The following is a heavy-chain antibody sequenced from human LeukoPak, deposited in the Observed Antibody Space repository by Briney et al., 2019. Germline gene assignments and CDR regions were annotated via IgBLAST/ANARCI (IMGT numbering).Heavy chain of an antibody. J-gene: IGHJ4*02. CDR1: GFTFSNYW. CDR2: IKQDGSEK. CDR3: AREPFNNYPVDY. Sequence: GGSLRLSCAASGFTFSNYWMSWVRQAPGKGLEWVANIKQDGSEKYYVDSVKGRFTISRDNAKNSLYLQVNSLRAEGTAMYYCAREPFNNYPVDYWGQGTLVTVSS. V-gene: IGHV3-7*01. D-gene: IGHD4-11*01.